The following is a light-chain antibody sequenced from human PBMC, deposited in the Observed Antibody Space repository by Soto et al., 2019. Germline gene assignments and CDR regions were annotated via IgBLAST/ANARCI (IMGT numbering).Light chain of an antibody. CDR1: QGVSSY. CDR3: QQRSNWPPD. J-gene: IGKJ5*01. V-gene: IGKV3-11*01. Sequence: EIVLTQSPATLSLYPGERATLSCRASQGVSSYLAWYQQKPGQAPRLLVYDASNRATGLPARFSGSGSGTDFTLTISSLEPEDFAVYYCQQRSNWPPDFGQGTRLEI. CDR2: DAS.